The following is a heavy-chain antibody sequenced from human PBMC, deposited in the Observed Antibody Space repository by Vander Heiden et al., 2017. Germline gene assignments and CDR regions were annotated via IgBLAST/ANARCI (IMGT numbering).Heavy chain of an antibody. J-gene: IGHJ4*02. D-gene: IGHD3-22*01. CDR3: AKRRDSSGWGFDY. V-gene: IGHV3-9*01. CDR1: GFCFDVYA. Sequence: EVQLVESGGGLVQPGRSLRLSCAASGFCFDVYAMHWVRQAQGKGLEWVSSISWKSGSIAYADSVKGRFTISRDNAKNSLYLQMNSLRAEDTALYYCAKRRDSSGWGFDYWGQGTLVTVSS. CDR2: ISWKSGSI.